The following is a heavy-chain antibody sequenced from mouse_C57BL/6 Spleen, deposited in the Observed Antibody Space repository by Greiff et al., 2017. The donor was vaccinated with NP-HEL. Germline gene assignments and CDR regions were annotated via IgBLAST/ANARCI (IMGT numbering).Heavy chain of an antibody. V-gene: IGHV1-50*01. J-gene: IGHJ2*01. CDR2: IDPSDSYT. Sequence: QVQLQQPGAELVKPGASVKLSCKASGYTFTSYWMQWVKQRPGQGLEWIGEIDPSDSYTNYNQKFKGKATLTVETSSSTAYMQLSSLTSEDSAVYYCARFYDAPYYFDYWGQGTTLTVSS. CDR3: ARFYDAPYYFDY. CDR1: GYTFTSYW. D-gene: IGHD2-3*01.